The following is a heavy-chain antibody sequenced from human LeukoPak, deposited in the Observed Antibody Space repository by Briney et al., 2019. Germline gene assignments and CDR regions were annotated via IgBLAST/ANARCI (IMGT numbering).Heavy chain of an antibody. CDR1: GFTFSSYE. CDR3: ARDRYYGSGSWSY. Sequence: GGSLRLSCAASGFTFSSYEMNWVRQAPGKGLEWASYISSSGSTIYYADSVKGRFTISRDNAKNSLYLQMNSLRAEDTAVYYCARDRYYGSGSWSYWGQGTLVTVSS. CDR2: ISSSGSTI. D-gene: IGHD3-10*01. J-gene: IGHJ4*02. V-gene: IGHV3-48*03.